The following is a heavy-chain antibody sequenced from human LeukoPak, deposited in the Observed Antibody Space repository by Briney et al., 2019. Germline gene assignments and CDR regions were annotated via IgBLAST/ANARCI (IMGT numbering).Heavy chain of an antibody. CDR3: ARTRYYYGSRSYGAPYYFDY. J-gene: IGHJ4*02. CDR1: GGSISSYY. CDR2: IYYSGST. V-gene: IGHV4-39*01. Sequence: SETLSLTCTVSGGSISSYYWGWIRQPPGKELEWIGSIYYSGSTYYNPSLKNRLTISVDTSKNQFSLKLSSVTAADTAVYYCARTRYYYGSRSYGAPYYFDYWGQGTLVTVSS. D-gene: IGHD3-10*01.